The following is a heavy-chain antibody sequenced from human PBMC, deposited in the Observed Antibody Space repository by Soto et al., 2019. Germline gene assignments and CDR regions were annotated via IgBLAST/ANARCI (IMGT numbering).Heavy chain of an antibody. CDR3: ARVGGFGATTIDY. V-gene: IGHV4-30-4*01. CDR1: GGSISSGDYY. J-gene: IGHJ4*02. CDR2: IYYRGST. D-gene: IGHD3-10*01. Sequence: QVQLQESGPGLVKPSQTLSLTCTVSGGSISSGDYYWSWIRQPPGKGLEWIGYIYYRGSTHYNPSLKSRVTISVDTSKNQFSLKLSSVTAADTAVYYCARVGGFGATTIDYWGQGTLVTVSS.